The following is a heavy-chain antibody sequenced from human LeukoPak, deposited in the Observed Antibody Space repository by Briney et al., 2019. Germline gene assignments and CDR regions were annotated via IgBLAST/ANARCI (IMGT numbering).Heavy chain of an antibody. V-gene: IGHV3-7*02. CDR3: ASGIAMAGTRPPPFDY. CDR2: IKQDGSEK. CDR1: GCTFSSYW. D-gene: IGHD6-19*01. J-gene: IGHJ4*02. Sequence: GGSLRLSCAASGCTFSSYWMSWVRQAPGKGLEWVANIKQDGSEKYYVDSVKGRFTISRDNAKNSLYLQMNSLRAEDTAVYYCASGIAMAGTRPPPFDYWGQGTLVTVSS.